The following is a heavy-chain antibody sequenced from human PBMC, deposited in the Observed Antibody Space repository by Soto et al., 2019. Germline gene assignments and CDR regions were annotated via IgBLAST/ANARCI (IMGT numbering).Heavy chain of an antibody. V-gene: IGHV1-18*01. CDR1: GYTFSSYG. CDR3: SRGTGIEAFDI. J-gene: IGHJ3*02. CDR2: ISAYNGNT. Sequence: QVQLVQSGAEVKKPGASVKVSCKASGYTFSSYGVSWVRQAPGQGLEWMGWISAYNGNTNYAQKFQGRVTVPTEISTSTAYMELRSLRSDDEAVYYWSRGTGIEAFDIWGQGTMVTVSS.